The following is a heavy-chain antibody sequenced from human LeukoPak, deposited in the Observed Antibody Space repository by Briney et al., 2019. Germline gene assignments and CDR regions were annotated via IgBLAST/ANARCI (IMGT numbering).Heavy chain of an antibody. Sequence: GGSLRLSCAASGFTFDDYAMHWVRQAPGKGLEWVSGISWNSGSIGYADSVKGRFTISRDNAKNSLYLQMNSLRAEDTAVYYCAKDQRGYMDVWGKGTTVTVSS. D-gene: IGHD1-26*01. CDR2: ISWNSGSI. V-gene: IGHV3-9*01. CDR1: GFTFDDYA. CDR3: AKDQRGYMDV. J-gene: IGHJ6*03.